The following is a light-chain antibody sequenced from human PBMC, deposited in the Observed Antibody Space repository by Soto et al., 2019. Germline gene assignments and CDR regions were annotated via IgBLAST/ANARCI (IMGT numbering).Light chain of an antibody. CDR2: DPS. J-gene: IGKJ3*01. CDR3: HQRSTWPFT. CDR1: QSISSY. V-gene: IGKV3-11*01. Sequence: EIVLTQSPATLSLSPGERATLSCRASQSISSYLAWYQQKPDQAPRLLIYDPSNRATSIPARFSGSGSGTDFTLTISSLEPEDFAVYYCHQRSTWPFTFGPGTKVDIK.